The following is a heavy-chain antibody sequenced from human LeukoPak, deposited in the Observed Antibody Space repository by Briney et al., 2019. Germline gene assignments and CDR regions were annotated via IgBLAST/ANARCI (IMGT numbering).Heavy chain of an antibody. CDR1: GGSISSYY. V-gene: IGHV4-59*01. Sequence: SETLSLTCTVSGGSISSYYWSWIRQPPGKGVEWIGYIYYSGSTNYNPSLKSRVIILVDTSKNQFSLKLSSVTAADTAVYYCARSRVTMVRGSPSWNFDYWGQGILVTVSS. J-gene: IGHJ4*02. CDR3: ARSRVTMVRGSPSWNFDY. CDR2: IYYSGST. D-gene: IGHD3-10*01.